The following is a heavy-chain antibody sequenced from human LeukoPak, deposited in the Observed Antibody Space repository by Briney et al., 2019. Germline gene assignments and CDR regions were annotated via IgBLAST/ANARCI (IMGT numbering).Heavy chain of an antibody. Sequence: PGKSLRLSCAASGFTFSNYDIHWVRQAPGKGLEWVAVIWFDGSNKFYADSVKGRLTISRDNSKNTLYLQMNSLRAEDTAVFYCARGETYYYDSSGHRALDYWGQGAPVTVSS. J-gene: IGHJ4*02. CDR3: ARGETYYYDSSGHRALDY. CDR2: IWFDGSNK. CDR1: GFTFSNYD. D-gene: IGHD3-22*01. V-gene: IGHV3-33*01.